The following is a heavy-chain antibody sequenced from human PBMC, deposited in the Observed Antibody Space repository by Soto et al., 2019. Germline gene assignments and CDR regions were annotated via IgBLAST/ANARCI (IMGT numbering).Heavy chain of an antibody. D-gene: IGHD6-6*01. J-gene: IGHJ4*02. V-gene: IGHV3-23*01. CDR3: AIGSASSRPYYFDY. CDR1: GFTFTNYA. Sequence: EVQLLESGGGLVQPGGSRRLSCAAPGFTFTNYAMSWVRQAPGKGLEWFSAIRGGGGGTYHADSEKGRVTISRDNSKNTQYLQMNSLRGDDTAVYYCAIGSASSRPYYFDYWGQGTLVTVSS. CDR2: IRGGGGGT.